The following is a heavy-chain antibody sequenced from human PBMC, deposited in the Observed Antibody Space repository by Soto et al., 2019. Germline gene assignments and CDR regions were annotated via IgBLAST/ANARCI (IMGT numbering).Heavy chain of an antibody. CDR2: MNPNSGNT. Sequence: GPSVNGSCKASGYTFTSYDINWVRQATGQGLEWMGWMNPNSGNTGYAQKFQGRVTMTRNTSISTAYMELSSLRSEDTAVYYCARSRVLLWFGELAIRDAFDIWGQGTMVTVSS. D-gene: IGHD3-10*01. V-gene: IGHV1-8*01. J-gene: IGHJ3*02. CDR1: GYTFTSYD. CDR3: ARSRVLLWFGELAIRDAFDI.